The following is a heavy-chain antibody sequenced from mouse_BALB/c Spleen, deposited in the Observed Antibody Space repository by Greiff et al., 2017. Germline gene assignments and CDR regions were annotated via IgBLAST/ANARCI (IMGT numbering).Heavy chain of an antibody. CDR3: AREGGFMDY. V-gene: IGHV1-54*03. D-gene: IGHD1-1*02. CDR2: INPGSGGT. CDR1: GYAFTNYL. J-gene: IGHJ4*01. Sequence: QVQLKQSGAELVRPGTSVKVSCKASGYAFTNYLIEWVKQRPGQGLEWIGVINPGSGGTNYNEKFKGKATLTADKSSSTAYMQLSSLTSDDSAVYFCAREGGFMDYWGQGTSVTVSS.